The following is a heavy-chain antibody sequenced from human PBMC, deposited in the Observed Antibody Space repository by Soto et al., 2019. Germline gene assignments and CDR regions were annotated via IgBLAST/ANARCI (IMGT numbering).Heavy chain of an antibody. J-gene: IGHJ5*02. CDR1: GYTFTGYY. CDR3: ARDAPYCSGGRCYLRSFEP. CDR2: INPNSGGT. V-gene: IGHV1-2*02. Sequence: ASVKVSCKASGYTFTGYYMHWVRQAPGQGLEWMGWINPNSGGTNYAQKFQGRVTMTRDTSISTAYMELSRLRSDDTAVYYCARDAPYCSGGRCYLRSFEPWGQGTLVSISS. D-gene: IGHD2-15*01.